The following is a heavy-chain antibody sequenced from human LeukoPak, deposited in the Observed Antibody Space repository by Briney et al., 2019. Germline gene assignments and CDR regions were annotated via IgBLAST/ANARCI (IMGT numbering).Heavy chain of an antibody. CDR3: AKDYPRYYDFWSGYLST. V-gene: IGHV3-23*01. CDR2: ISGNGGST. CDR1: GGSIISSD. D-gene: IGHD3-3*01. J-gene: IGHJ5*02. Sequence: ETLSLTCAVSGGSIISSDWWSWVRQAPGKGLEWVSAISGNGGSTYYADSVKGRFTISRDNSKNTLYLQMNSLRAEDTAVYYCAKDYPRYYDFWSGYLSTWGQGTLVTVSS.